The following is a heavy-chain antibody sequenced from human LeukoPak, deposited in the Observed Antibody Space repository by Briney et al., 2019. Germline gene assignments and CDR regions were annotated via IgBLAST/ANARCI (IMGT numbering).Heavy chain of an antibody. D-gene: IGHD6-13*01. J-gene: IGHJ6*04. CDR3: ARGRYTSSWMDV. Sequence: PGGSLRLSCAASGFSFRTSAMNWVRQAPGQGLEWVSSISTSGSYIYYADSVKGRFTISRDNSKNTLYLQMNSLRAEDTAVYYCARGRYTSSWMDVWGKGTTVTISS. CDR1: GFSFRTSA. CDR2: ISTSGSYI. V-gene: IGHV3-21*04.